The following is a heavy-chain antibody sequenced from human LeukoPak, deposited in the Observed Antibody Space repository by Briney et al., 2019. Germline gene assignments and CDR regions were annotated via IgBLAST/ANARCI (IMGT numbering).Heavy chain of an antibody. J-gene: IGHJ5*02. CDR3: ARVNLRGSNYNWFDP. CDR2: ITPVINTA. Sequence: GSSVKVSRKTSGGTFLSHTFSWVRQAPGQGLEWMGKITPVINTANYAQTFQGRVSIYADKSTTTVYMDLSGLRPDDTAVYYCARVNLRGSNYNWFDPWGQGTRVTVSS. V-gene: IGHV1-69*08. CDR1: GGTFLSHT. D-gene: IGHD3-10*01.